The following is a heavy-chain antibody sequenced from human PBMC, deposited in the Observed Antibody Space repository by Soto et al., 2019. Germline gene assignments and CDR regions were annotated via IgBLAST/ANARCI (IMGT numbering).Heavy chain of an antibody. D-gene: IGHD6-25*01. CDR1: GGSISSSNW. J-gene: IGHJ6*02. Sequence: PSETLSLTCAVSGGSISSSNWWSWVRQPPGKGLEWIGEIYHSGSTNYNPSLKSRVTISVDKSKNQFSLKLSSVTAADTAVYYCARDDKRQYYYYGMDVWGQGTTVTVSS. CDR3: ARDDKRQYYYYGMDV. V-gene: IGHV4-4*02. CDR2: IYHSGST.